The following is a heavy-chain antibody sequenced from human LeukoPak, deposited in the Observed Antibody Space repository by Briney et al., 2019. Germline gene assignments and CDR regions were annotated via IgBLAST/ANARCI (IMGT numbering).Heavy chain of an antibody. D-gene: IGHD4-11*01. CDR3: ASVGYYYNNYYFDY. CDR1: GGSISSGSYY. J-gene: IGHJ4*02. Sequence: SQTLSLTCTVSGGSISSGSYYWSWIRQPAGKGLEWIGRIYTSGSTNYNPSLKSRVTISVDTSKNQFSLKLSSVTAADTAVYYCASVGYYYNNYYFDYWGQGTLVTVSS. V-gene: IGHV4-61*02. CDR2: IYTSGST.